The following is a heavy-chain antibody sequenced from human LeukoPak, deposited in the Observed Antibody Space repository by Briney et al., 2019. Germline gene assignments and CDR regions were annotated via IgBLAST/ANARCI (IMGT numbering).Heavy chain of an antibody. V-gene: IGHV3-21*01. CDR1: GFTFSSYA. Sequence: MAGGSLRLSCAASGFTFSSYAMSWVRQAPGKGLEWVSSISGTTTSKYHADSLRGRFSISRDDAENSPYLQMDSLRAEDTAVYFCAREAPGQGFDYWGQGTLVTVSS. J-gene: IGHJ4*02. CDR2: ISGTTTSK. CDR3: AREAPGQGFDY.